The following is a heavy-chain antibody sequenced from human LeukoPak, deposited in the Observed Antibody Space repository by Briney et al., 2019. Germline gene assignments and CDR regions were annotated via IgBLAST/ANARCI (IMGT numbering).Heavy chain of an antibody. CDR2: IYTSGST. V-gene: IGHV4-4*07. D-gene: IGHD2-2*01. CDR1: GGSISSYY. J-gene: IGHJ3*02. Sequence: SETLSLTCTVSGGSISSYYWSWIRQPAGKGLEWIGRIYTSGSTNYNPSLKSRVTMSVDTSKNQFSLKLSSVTAADTAVYYCARDPPLGYCSSTSCPRGAFDIWGRGTIVTVSS. CDR3: ARDPPLGYCSSTSCPRGAFDI.